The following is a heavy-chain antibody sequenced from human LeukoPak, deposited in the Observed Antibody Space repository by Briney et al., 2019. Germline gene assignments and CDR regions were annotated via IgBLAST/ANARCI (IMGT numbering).Heavy chain of an antibody. D-gene: IGHD6-13*01. CDR2: INPNSGGT. CDR1: GYTFTGYY. J-gene: IGHJ4*02. V-gene: IGHV1-2*02. Sequence: GASVKVSCKASGYTFTGYYMHWVRQAPGQGLEWMGWINPNSGGTNYAQKFQGRVTMTRDTSISTAYMELSRLRSDDTAVYYCARVWLDSRSWSKGAFDYWGQGTLVTVSS. CDR3: ARVWLDSRSWSKGAFDY.